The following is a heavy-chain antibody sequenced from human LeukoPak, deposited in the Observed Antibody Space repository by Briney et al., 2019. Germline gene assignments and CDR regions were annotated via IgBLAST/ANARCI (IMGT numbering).Heavy chain of an antibody. CDR1: GFTFSSYL. V-gene: IGHV3-7*03. J-gene: IGHJ4*02. CDR2: INQDGSEK. CDR3: AREKGRGVISPYFDC. Sequence: PGGSLRLSCAASGFTFSSYLMSWVRQAPGKGLEWVANINQDGSEKYYVDSVKGRFTISRDNAKNSLSLQMNSLRAEDTAVYYCAREKGRGVISPYFDCWGQGTLVTVSS. D-gene: IGHD3-10*01.